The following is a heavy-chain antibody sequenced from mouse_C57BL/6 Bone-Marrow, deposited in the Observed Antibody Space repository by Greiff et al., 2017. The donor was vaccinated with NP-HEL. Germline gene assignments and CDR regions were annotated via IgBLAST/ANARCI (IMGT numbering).Heavy chain of an antibody. D-gene: IGHD2-2*01. CDR3: ARDGYDEHWYFDV. V-gene: IGHV5-4*01. Sequence: EVKLMESGGGLVKPGGSLKLSCAASGFTFSSYAMSWVRQTPEKRLEWVATISDGGSYTYYPDNVKGRFTISRDNAKNNLYLQMSHLKSEDTAMYYCARDGYDEHWYFDVWGTGTTVTVSS. CDR1: GFTFSSYA. CDR2: ISDGGSYT. J-gene: IGHJ1*03.